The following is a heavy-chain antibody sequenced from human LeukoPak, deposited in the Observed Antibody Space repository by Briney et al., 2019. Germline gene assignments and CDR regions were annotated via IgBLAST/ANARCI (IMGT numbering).Heavy chain of an antibody. D-gene: IGHD5-18*01. CDR1: GFTFSSYW. CDR3: ARPEESTWFGYSYGTNAFDI. V-gene: IGHV3-74*01. J-gene: IGHJ3*02. CDR2: INSDGSST. Sequence: GGSLRLSCAASGFTFSSYWMHWVRQAPGKGLVWVSRINSDGSSTSYADSVKGRFTISRDNAKNTLYLQMNSLRAEDTAVYYCARPEESTWFGYSYGTNAFDIWGQGTMVTVSS.